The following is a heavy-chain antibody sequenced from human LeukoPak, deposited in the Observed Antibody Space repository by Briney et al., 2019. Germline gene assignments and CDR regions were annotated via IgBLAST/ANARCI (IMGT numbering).Heavy chain of an antibody. Sequence: PSETLSLTCTVSGGSISSSSYYWGWIRQPPGKGLEWIGSIYYSGSTYYNPSLKSRVTISVDTSKNQFSLKLSSVTAADTAVYYCAREVSSYDFWSGYYSPAHYMDVWGKGTTVTVSS. CDR2: IYYSGST. J-gene: IGHJ6*03. CDR3: AREVSSYDFWSGYYSPAHYMDV. D-gene: IGHD3-3*01. CDR1: GGSISSSSYY. V-gene: IGHV4-39*07.